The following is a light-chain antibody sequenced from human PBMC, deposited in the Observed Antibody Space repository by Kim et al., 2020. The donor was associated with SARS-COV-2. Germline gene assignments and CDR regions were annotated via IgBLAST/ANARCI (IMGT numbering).Light chain of an antibody. CDR3: QSYDSSNWV. Sequence: GKTVTISCTRSRGSFASNYVQWYQQRPGSSPTTVIYEDNQRPSGVPDRFSGSIDSSSNSASLTISGLKTEDEADYYCQSYDSSNWVFGGGTQLTVL. CDR1: RGSFASNY. V-gene: IGLV6-57*01. J-gene: IGLJ3*02. CDR2: EDN.